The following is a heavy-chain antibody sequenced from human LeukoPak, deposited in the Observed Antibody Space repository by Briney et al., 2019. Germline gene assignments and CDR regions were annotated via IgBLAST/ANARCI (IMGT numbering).Heavy chain of an antibody. Sequence: GESLKISCKGSGYRFTSYWIGWVRQMPGKGLEWMGIIYPGDSDTRSSPSFQGQVTISADKSISSAYLQWSSLKASDTAMYFCARRAFASGDYFDYWGQGTLVTVSS. V-gene: IGHV5-51*01. CDR1: GYRFTSYW. D-gene: IGHD3-10*01. CDR2: IYPGDSDT. CDR3: ARRAFASGDYFDY. J-gene: IGHJ4*02.